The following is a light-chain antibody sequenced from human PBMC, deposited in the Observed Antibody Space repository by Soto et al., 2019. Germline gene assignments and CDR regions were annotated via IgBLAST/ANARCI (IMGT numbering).Light chain of an antibody. J-gene: IGKJ1*01. CDR1: QSIRKL. V-gene: IGKV1-5*01. CDR3: QEYIRYTWA. Sequence: IQMTLSPSTLSAFVGHRVTITCPARQSIRKLFAWDQPEPGKGPKLLIYDASSLARGVPTRFSGRGSGTEFPLTISSLEPYGFSSFYCQEYIRYTWAFRQRAQVDIK. CDR2: DAS.